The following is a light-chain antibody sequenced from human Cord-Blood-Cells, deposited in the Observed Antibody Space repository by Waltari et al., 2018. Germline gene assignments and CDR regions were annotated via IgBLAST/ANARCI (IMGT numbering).Light chain of an antibody. V-gene: IGKV1-8*01. CDR3: QQYYSYPLT. J-gene: IGKJ4*01. CDR2: AAS. CDR1: QGISSY. Sequence: AIRITQSPSSLSASTGDRVTITCRASQGISSYLDWYQQKPGKAPKLLIYAASTLQIGVPSRFRGSGSGTDFTLTISCLQSEDFATYYCQQYYSYPLTFGGGTKVEIK.